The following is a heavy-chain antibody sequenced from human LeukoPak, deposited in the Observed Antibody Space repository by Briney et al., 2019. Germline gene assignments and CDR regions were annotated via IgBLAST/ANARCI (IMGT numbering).Heavy chain of an antibody. CDR3: ARASLILKGPQKLYYFDY. V-gene: IGHV4-61*10. D-gene: IGHD3/OR15-3a*01. CDR1: GGSISSGSYY. Sequence: SETLSLTCTVSGGSISSGSYYWSWIRQPAGKGLEWIGYIYYSGSTDYNSSLKSRVTISVDMSKNQFSLNLSSVTAADTAVYYCARASLILKGPQKLYYFDYWGQGTLVSVSS. CDR2: IYYSGST. J-gene: IGHJ4*02.